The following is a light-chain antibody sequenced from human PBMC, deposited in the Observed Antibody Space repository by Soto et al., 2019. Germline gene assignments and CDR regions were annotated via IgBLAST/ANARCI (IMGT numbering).Light chain of an antibody. V-gene: IGKV3-15*01. CDR3: QKYNNWPPST. J-gene: IGKJ5*01. Sequence: IVMTQSPATLSVPPGERAPLSCRASQSVSTNLAWYHQKPGQAPTLLIYGASNRATGIPDRFSGSGSGTEFTLTISRLQSEDFAVYYCQKYNNWPPSTIGQGARLEIK. CDR1: QSVSTN. CDR2: GAS.